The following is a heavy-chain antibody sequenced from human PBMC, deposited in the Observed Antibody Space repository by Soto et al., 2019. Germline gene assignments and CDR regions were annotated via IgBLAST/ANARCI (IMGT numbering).Heavy chain of an antibody. CDR2: MNPNSGNT. J-gene: IGHJ4*02. CDR3: AREKSDYYDY. V-gene: IGHV1-8*01. Sequence: QVQLVQSGAEVKKPGASVKVSCKASGYTFTSYDINWVRQATGQGLEWMGWMNPNSGNTGYAQKIQGSVTMTRNTSRSAAYMELSSLRSEDAAVYYCAREKSDYYDYWGQGTLVTVSS. D-gene: IGHD2-21*01. CDR1: GYTFTSYD.